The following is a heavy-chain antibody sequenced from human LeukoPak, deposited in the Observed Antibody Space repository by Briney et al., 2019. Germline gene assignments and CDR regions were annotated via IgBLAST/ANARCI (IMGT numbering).Heavy chain of an antibody. CDR1: GGTFSSYA. CDR2: FDPEDGET. D-gene: IGHD3-9*01. CDR3: ATARYDILTGYRDGGWFDP. Sequence: ASVKVSCKASGGTFSSYAISWVRQAPGKGLEWMGGFDPEDGETIYAQKFQGRVTMTEDTSTDTAYMELSSLRSEDTAVYYCATARYDILTGYRDGGWFDPWGQGTLVTVSS. V-gene: IGHV1-24*01. J-gene: IGHJ5*02.